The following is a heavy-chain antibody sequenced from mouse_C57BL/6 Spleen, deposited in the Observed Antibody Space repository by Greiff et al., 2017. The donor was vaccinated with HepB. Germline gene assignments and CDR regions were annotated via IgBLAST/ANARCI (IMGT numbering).Heavy chain of an antibody. Sequence: EVNVVESGGGLVKPGGSLKLSCAASGFTFSDYGMHWVRQAPEKGLEWVAYISSGSSTIYYADTVKGRFTISRDNAKNTLFLQMTSLRSEDTAMYYCARGIYYYGSSSYYFDYWGQGTTLTVSS. J-gene: IGHJ2*01. CDR2: ISSGSSTI. D-gene: IGHD1-1*01. CDR1: GFTFSDYG. V-gene: IGHV5-17*01. CDR3: ARGIYYYGSSSYYFDY.